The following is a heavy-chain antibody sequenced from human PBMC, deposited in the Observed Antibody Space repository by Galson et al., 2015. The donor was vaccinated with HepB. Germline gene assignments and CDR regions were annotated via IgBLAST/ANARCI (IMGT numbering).Heavy chain of an antibody. CDR2: IYFTGRV. Sequence: TVAGAFIDGTTYYWGWIRQSPGEGLEWMGSIYFTGRVYDNPSLKSRLTISVDKSKNQFSLELTSVTAADTAVYYCAREAVADRGWGFDHWGQGPLVTVSS. J-gene: IGHJ4*02. V-gene: IGHV4-39*07. CDR1: GAFIDGTTYY. CDR3: AREAVADRGWGFDH. D-gene: IGHD6-19*01.